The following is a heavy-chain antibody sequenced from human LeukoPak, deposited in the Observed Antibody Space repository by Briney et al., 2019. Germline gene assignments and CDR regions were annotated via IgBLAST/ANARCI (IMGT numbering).Heavy chain of an antibody. CDR1: GGSISSYY. CDR3: ARASSGSAPTDY. J-gene: IGHJ4*02. D-gene: IGHD3-10*01. Sequence: SETLSLTCTVSGGSISSYYWSWIRQPPGKGLEWIGYIYYSGSTNYNPSLKSRVTISVDTSKNQFSLKLSSVTAADTAVYYCARASSGSAPTDYWGQGTLVTVSS. V-gene: IGHV4-59*08. CDR2: IYYSGST.